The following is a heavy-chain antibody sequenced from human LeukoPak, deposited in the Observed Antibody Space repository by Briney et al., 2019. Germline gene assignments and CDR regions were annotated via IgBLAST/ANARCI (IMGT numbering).Heavy chain of an antibody. Sequence: GGTLRLSCAASGFTFSSYGMSWVRQAPGKGLEWVSYISSSGSTTYYADSVKGRFTISRDNSKNTLYLQMNSLRAEDTAVYYCAAVDVDTAFPWGQGTLVTVSS. J-gene: IGHJ5*02. CDR2: ISSSGSTT. V-gene: IGHV3-23*01. CDR3: AAVDVDTAFP. CDR1: GFTFSSYG. D-gene: IGHD5-18*01.